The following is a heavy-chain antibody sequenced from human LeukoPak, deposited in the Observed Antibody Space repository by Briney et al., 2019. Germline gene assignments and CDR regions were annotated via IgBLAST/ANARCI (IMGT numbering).Heavy chain of an antibody. CDR2: ISGSGDTI. V-gene: IGHV3-23*01. CDR1: VFTFSSFA. Sequence: GGSLRLSCAASVFTFSSFAMNWVRQAPGKGLEWVSIISGSGDTIHYTDSVKGRFTISRDNSKNTLYLQMNSLRAEDTAVYYCAKGRRAPLVGTITKSWIDYWGQGTLVTVSS. J-gene: IGHJ4*02. D-gene: IGHD1-7*01. CDR3: AKGRRAPLVGTITKSWIDY.